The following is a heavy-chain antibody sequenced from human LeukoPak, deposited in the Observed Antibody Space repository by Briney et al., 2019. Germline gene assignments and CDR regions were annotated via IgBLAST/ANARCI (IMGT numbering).Heavy chain of an antibody. CDR1: GFTFSTYW. V-gene: IGHV3-74*01. D-gene: IGHD3-10*01. CDR3: ARNFYYGSGSYLYMDV. CDR2: ITSDGSST. J-gene: IGHJ6*03. Sequence: GGSLRLSCAASGFTFSTYWMHWVRQAPGKGLVRVSRITSDGSSTSYADSVKGRFTLSRDNAKNTLYLQMHSLRAEDTAVYYCARNFYYGSGSYLYMDVWGEGTTVTVSS.